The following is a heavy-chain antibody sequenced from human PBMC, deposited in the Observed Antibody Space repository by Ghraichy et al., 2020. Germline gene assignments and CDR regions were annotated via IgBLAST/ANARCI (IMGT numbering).Heavy chain of an antibody. D-gene: IGHD6-25*01. CDR1: GGSISGYY. Sequence: SETLSLTCTVSGGSISGYYWSWIRQPPGKGLEWIGYVFYSGNTNYNPSLKSRVTISIDTSKKQFSLKLSSVTAADTAVYYCVREFRTRESGGYNWFDPWGQGALVTVSS. CDR2: VFYSGNT. J-gene: IGHJ5*02. V-gene: IGHV4-59*01. CDR3: VREFRTRESGGYNWFDP.